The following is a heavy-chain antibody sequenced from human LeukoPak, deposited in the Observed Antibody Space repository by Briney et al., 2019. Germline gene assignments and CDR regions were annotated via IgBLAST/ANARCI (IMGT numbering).Heavy chain of an antibody. D-gene: IGHD1-26*01. CDR1: GYTFTSHG. Sequence: ASVKVSCKASGYTFTSHGISWVRQAPGQGLEWIGWIRAYTGNTNYAQKLQGRVTMTTDTSTSTAYMELRSLRSDDTAVYYCASDGVGLTYVFDIWGQGTMVTVSS. CDR3: ASDGVGLTYVFDI. CDR2: IRAYTGNT. V-gene: IGHV1-18*01. J-gene: IGHJ3*02.